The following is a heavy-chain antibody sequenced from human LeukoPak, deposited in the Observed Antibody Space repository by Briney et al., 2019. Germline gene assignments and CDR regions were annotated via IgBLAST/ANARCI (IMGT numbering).Heavy chain of an antibody. D-gene: IGHD2-2*01. V-gene: IGHV6-1*01. CDR1: GDSVSSNSAA. J-gene: IGHJ4*02. CDR3: ARHSTSWSPSPDY. Sequence: SQTLSLTCAISGDSVSSNSAAWNWIRQSPSRGLEWLGRTYYRSKWYNDYAVSVKSRITINPDTSKNQFSLKLSSVTAADTAVYYCARHSTSWSPSPDYWGQGTLVIVSS. CDR2: TYYRSKWYN.